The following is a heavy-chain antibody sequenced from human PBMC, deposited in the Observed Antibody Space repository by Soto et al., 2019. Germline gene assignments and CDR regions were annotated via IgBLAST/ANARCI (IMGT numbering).Heavy chain of an antibody. CDR3: ARVGYDILTGYYSVWFDP. D-gene: IGHD3-9*01. V-gene: IGHV1-3*01. J-gene: IGHJ5*02. CDR1: GYTITRYA. CDR2: INAGNGNT. Sequence: ASVKVSWKASGYTITRYARHWVRQAPGQRLEWMGWINAGNGNTKYSQKFQGRVTITRDTSASTAYMELSSLRSEDTAVYYCARVGYDILTGYYSVWFDPWGQGTLVTVSS.